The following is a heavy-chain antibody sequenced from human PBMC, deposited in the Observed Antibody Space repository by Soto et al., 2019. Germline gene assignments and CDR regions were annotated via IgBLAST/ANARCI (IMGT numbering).Heavy chain of an antibody. CDR1: GGSISSGDYY. J-gene: IGHJ6*02. V-gene: IGHV4-30-4*01. Sequence: PSETLSLTCTVSGGSISSGDYYWSWIRQPPGKGLEWIGYIYYSGSTYYNPSLKSRVTISVDTSKNQFSLKLSSVTAADTAVYYCARVNVLRFLEWNYYGMDVWGHGTTVTVSS. D-gene: IGHD3-3*01. CDR3: ARVNVLRFLEWNYYGMDV. CDR2: IYYSGST.